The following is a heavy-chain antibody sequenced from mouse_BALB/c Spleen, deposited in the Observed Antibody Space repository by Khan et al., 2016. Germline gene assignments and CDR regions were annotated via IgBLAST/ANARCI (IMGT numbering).Heavy chain of an antibody. V-gene: IGHV10S3*01. J-gene: IGHJ3*01. CDR2: IRSKSNNYAT. D-gene: IGHD1-1*01. CDR3: VAYGPWFAY. Sequence: EVQLVETGGGLVQPKGSLKLSCAASEFTFNTNAMNWVRQAPGKGLEWVARIRSKSNNYATYYADSVKDRFTISRDDSQSMLYLQMNNLKTEDTAMYYCVAYGPWFAYWGQGTLVTVSA. CDR1: EFTFNTNA.